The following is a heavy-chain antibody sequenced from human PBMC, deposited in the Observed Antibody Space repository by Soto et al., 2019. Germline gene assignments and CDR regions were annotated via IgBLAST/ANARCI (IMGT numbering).Heavy chain of an antibody. Sequence: EVQLVESGGGLAQPGRSLRLSCAASGFMFHNYAMHWVRQAPGKGLEWVSGVSWNSDTLGYGDSVKGRFTISRDNAKNSLYLRMNSLRPEDTALYYCTKVGGLGSYYGWGMDVWGQGTTVTVSS. D-gene: IGHD3-10*01. V-gene: IGHV3-9*01. CDR1: GFMFHNYA. CDR2: VSWNSDTL. J-gene: IGHJ6*02. CDR3: TKVGGLGSYYGWGMDV.